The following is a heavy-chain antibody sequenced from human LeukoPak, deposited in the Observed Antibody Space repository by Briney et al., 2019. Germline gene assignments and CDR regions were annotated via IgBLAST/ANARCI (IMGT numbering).Heavy chain of an antibody. D-gene: IGHD1-7*01. J-gene: IGHJ4*02. CDR3: ASESVNYPFPDY. CDR2: IYYSGST. Sequence: SETLSLTCTVSGGSISSSSYCWGWIRQPPGKGLEWIGSIYYSGSTYYNPSLKSRVTISVDTSKNQFSLKLSSVTAADTAVYYCASESVNYPFPDYWGQGTLVTVSS. V-gene: IGHV4-39*01. CDR1: GGSISSSSYC.